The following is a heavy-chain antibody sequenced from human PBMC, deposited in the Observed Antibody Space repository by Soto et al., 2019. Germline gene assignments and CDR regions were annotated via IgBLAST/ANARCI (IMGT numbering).Heavy chain of an antibody. CDR2: ISGYNGQT. V-gene: IGHV1-18*01. J-gene: IGHJ6*02. Sequence: QIQLVQSGPEVKKPGASVKVSCKASGYTFTTYGISWVRQAPGQGLEWMGWISGYNGQTNYAQKFRGRVTITTDTSTGTAYMEMRSLRSEDTATYYCARDGMKELLVEVLNAMDVWGQGTTGTVSS. CDR1: GYTFTTYG. CDR3: ARDGMKELLVEVLNAMDV. D-gene: IGHD1-26*01.